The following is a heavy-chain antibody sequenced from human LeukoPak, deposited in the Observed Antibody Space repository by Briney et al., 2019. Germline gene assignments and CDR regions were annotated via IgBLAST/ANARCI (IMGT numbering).Heavy chain of an antibody. V-gene: IGHV3-30-3*01. D-gene: IGHD6-13*01. CDR3: AKGGAEAGTLYLEY. CDR1: GFTFSDYA. Sequence: GGSLRLSCAASGFTFSDYAMYWVRQAPGKGLEWVAVISYDEINIYYADSVKGRFTISRDNSKNTLYLQMNSLRAEDTAVYYCAKGGAEAGTLYLEYWGQGTLVTVSS. CDR2: ISYDEINI. J-gene: IGHJ4*02.